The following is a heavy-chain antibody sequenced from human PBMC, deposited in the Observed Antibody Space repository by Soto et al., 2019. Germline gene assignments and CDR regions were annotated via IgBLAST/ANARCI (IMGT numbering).Heavy chain of an antibody. D-gene: IGHD6-13*01. CDR2: INAGNGNT. J-gene: IGHJ4*02. CDR1: GYTFTTYA. V-gene: IGHV1-3*05. Sequence: QVQLVQSGAEEKKPGASVKVSCKASGYTFTTYAMHWVRQAPGQRLEWMGWINAGNGNTKYSKKFQGRVTINRDTSASTAYLELSSLRSEDTAVYYCARQDRVRDRSSWYYWGQGTLVTVSS. CDR3: ARQDRVRDRSSWYY.